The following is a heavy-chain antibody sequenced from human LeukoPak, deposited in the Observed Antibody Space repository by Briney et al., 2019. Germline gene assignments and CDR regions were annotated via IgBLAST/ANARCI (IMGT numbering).Heavy chain of an antibody. Sequence: PGGSLRLSCAASGFTFSSYSMNWVRQALGKGLEWVSSISSSSSYIYYADSVKGRFTISRDNAKNSLYLQMNSLRAEDTAVYYCARSYDSSGYYGGDFDYWGQGTLVTVSS. CDR2: ISSSSSYI. CDR3: ARSYDSSGYYGGDFDY. J-gene: IGHJ4*02. V-gene: IGHV3-21*01. CDR1: GFTFSSYS. D-gene: IGHD3-22*01.